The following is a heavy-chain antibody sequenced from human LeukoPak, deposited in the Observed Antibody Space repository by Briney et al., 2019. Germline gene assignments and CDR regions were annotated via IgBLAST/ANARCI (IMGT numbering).Heavy chain of an antibody. Sequence: SETLSLTCAVYGGSFSGYYWSWIRQPPGKGLEWIGEINHSGSTNYNPSLKSRVTISVDTSKNQFSLKLSSETAADTAVYYCARATYYYDSSGYASNAFDIWGQGTMVTVSS. V-gene: IGHV4-34*01. CDR2: INHSGST. J-gene: IGHJ3*02. CDR3: ARATYYYDSSGYASNAFDI. D-gene: IGHD3-22*01. CDR1: GGSFSGYY.